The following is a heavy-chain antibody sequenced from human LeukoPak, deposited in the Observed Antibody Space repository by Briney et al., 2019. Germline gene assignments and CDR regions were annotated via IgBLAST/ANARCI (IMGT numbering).Heavy chain of an antibody. V-gene: IGHV4-4*07. D-gene: IGHD4-23*01. CDR2: VYTSGST. Sequence: SETLSLTCTVSGGSISSYYWSWIRQPAGKGLEWIGRVYTSGSTNYNPSLKSRVTMSVDTSKNQFPLKLSSVTAADTAVYYCASSHVYGGNSLDYWGQGTLVTVSS. J-gene: IGHJ4*02. CDR1: GGSISSYY. CDR3: ASSHVYGGNSLDY.